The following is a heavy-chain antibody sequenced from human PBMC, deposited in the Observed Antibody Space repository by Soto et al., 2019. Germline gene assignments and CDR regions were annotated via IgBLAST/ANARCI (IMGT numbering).Heavy chain of an antibody. Sequence: GGSLRLSCAAYGFTFSRFWMHWVRQAPGKGLVWVAHIHSDGSSTSYADFVKGRFTISRDNAKNTVYLQMNSLRAEDTAMYYCIRDFGEVGSTAAFDIWGHGTMVTVSS. CDR3: IRDFGEVGSTAAFDI. J-gene: IGHJ3*02. CDR2: IHSDGSST. V-gene: IGHV3-74*01. CDR1: GFTFSRFW. D-gene: IGHD1-26*01.